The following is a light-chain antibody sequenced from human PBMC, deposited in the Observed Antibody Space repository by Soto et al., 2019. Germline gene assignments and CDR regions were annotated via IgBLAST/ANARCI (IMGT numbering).Light chain of an antibody. J-gene: IGKJ1*01. CDR3: QQRYSTPLT. Sequence: DIQMTQSPSSLPSSLGDRVTVTCRASQSIRGYLNWYQHKPGTAPKILIYAASSLHSGVPSRFSGSGSGTDFSLTISSLQPEDFATYDCQQRYSTPLTFGQGTKVDIK. CDR1: QSIRGY. CDR2: AAS. V-gene: IGKV1-39*01.